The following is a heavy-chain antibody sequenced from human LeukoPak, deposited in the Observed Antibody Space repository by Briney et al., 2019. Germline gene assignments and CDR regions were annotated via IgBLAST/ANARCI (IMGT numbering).Heavy chain of an antibody. CDR1: GYTFTTQY. CDR3: ARGRLQENFDY. CDR2: INPSSGAT. Sequence: ASVKVSCKAFGYTFTTQYIHWVRQAPGQGLEWMGWINPSSGATNYAQKFQDRVTMTRDTSISTAYMELSRLRSDDTAVYYCARGRLQENFDYWGQGTLVTVSS. J-gene: IGHJ4*02. V-gene: IGHV1-2*02. D-gene: IGHD2-21*02.